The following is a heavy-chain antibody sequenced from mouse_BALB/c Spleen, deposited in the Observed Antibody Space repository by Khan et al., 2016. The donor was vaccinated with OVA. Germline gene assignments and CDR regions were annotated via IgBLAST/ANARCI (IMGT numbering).Heavy chain of an antibody. CDR2: MIYSGDT. J-gene: IGHJ3*01. CDR3: ARSTYGYAFAY. Sequence: VQLKQSGPSLVKPSQTLSLTCSVTGDSITSGYWTWIRQFPGNKLEYMGYMIYSGDTYYNPSLKSRISITRHTSKNQYYLQLNSVTTEDTATDYCARSTYGYAFAYWGQGTLVTVSA. D-gene: IGHD2-14*01. V-gene: IGHV3-8*02. CDR1: GDSITSGY.